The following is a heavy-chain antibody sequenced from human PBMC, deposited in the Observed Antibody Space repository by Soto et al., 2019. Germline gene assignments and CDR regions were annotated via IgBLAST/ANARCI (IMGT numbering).Heavy chain of an antibody. CDR2: MNPNSGNT. J-gene: IGHJ6*02. Sequence: QVQLVQSGAEVKKPGASVKFTCNASGYTFTSYDITWVRQATGQGLEWMGGMNPNSGNTGNAQKLQGRVNMTRNTSRSTAYMELSSLRSEDTAVYYCARCGRGGSPYCMDVGGQGTTVTVSS. D-gene: IGHD3-10*01. CDR1: GYTFTSYD. V-gene: IGHV1-8*01. CDR3: ARCGRGGSPYCMDV.